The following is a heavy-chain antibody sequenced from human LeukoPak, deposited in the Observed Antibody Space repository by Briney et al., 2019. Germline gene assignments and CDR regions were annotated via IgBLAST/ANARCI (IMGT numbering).Heavy chain of an antibody. D-gene: IGHD1-26*01. CDR2: ISSSSSTI. J-gene: IGHJ4*02. Sequence: GSLRLSCAASGFTFSCYSMNWVRQAPGKGLEWVSYISSSSSTIYYADSVKGRFTISRDNAKNSLYLQMNSLRAEDTAVYYCATSPGTYYNYWGQGTLVTVSS. CDR3: ATSPGTYYNY. CDR1: GFTFSCYS. V-gene: IGHV3-48*04.